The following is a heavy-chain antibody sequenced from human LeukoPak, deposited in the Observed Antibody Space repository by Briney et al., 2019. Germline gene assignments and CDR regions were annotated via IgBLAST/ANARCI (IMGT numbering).Heavy chain of an antibody. J-gene: IGHJ5*02. CDR2: INPNSGGT. Sequence: GASVKVSCKASGYTFTGYYMHWVRQAPGQGLEWMGWINPNSGGTNYAQKLQGRVTMTTDTSTSTAYMELRSLRSDDTAVYYCARSRGIVVVPASNWFDPWGQGTLVTVSS. V-gene: IGHV1-2*02. CDR3: ARSRGIVVVPASNWFDP. D-gene: IGHD2-2*01. CDR1: GYTFTGYY.